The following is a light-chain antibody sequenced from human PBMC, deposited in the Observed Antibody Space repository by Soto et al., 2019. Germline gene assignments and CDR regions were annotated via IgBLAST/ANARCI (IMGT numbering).Light chain of an antibody. CDR1: SSEFGNYNL. V-gene: IGLV2-23*02. J-gene: IGLJ1*01. Sequence: QSVLTQPASVSGSPGQSITISCTGTSSEFGNYNLVSWYQQHPGKVPKLILFEVNKRPSGVSGRFSGSKSGNTAYLTISGLQAEDEADYYCCSFTSSTTHVFGTVTKVTV. CDR2: EVN. CDR3: CSFTSSTTHV.